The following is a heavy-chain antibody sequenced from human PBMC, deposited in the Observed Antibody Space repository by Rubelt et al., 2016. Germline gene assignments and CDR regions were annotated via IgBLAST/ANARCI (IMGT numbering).Heavy chain of an antibody. V-gene: IGHV4-59*08. CDR2: IYYSGST. CDR3: ARHAMVRGVGYYYYGMDV. Sequence: QVQLQESGPGLVKPSETLSLTCTVSGGSISSYYWSWIRQPPGKGLEWIGYIYYSGSTNYNPSLKSRVTISVDTSKNQFSLKLSSVTAADTAVYYCARHAMVRGVGYYYYGMDVWGQGTTVTVSS. J-gene: IGHJ6*02. D-gene: IGHD3-10*01. CDR1: GGSISSYY.